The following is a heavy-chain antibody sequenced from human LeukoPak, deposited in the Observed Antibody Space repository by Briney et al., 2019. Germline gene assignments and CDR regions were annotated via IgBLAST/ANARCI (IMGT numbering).Heavy chain of an antibody. CDR1: GGSISSYY. CDR3: ASRSGRNYYGMDV. V-gene: IGHV4-59*01. J-gene: IGHJ6*02. D-gene: IGHD3-10*01. Sequence: SETLSLTCTVSGGSISSYYWNWIRQPPGKALEWLGYAYYSGSTNYNPSLKTRLTISVDTSKAQFSLTLSSVTAADAAIYYCASRSGRNYYGMDVWGQGTTVIVSS. CDR2: AYYSGST.